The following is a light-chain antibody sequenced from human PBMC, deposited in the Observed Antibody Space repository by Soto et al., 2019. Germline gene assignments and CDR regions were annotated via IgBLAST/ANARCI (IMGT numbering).Light chain of an antibody. J-gene: IGKJ4*01. CDR1: LRISKY. V-gene: IGKV1-39*01. Sequence: DIQVIQSPSSLSASVGDRVNITCRASLRISKYLHWYQQRPGTAPHLLIYGASTSQTGVPSRFSGCGSWTYFSLSINNLQPEDAATYYCQHSHSTPFTFGGRTKLEI. CDR3: QHSHSTPFT. CDR2: GAS.